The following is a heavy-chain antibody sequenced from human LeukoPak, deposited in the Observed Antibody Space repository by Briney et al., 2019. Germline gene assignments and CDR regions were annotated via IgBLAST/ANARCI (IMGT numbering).Heavy chain of an antibody. V-gene: IGHV1-69*04. CDR2: IIPILGIA. J-gene: IGHJ5*02. CDR1: GGTFSSYA. CDR3: ARDGPGSYPRDWFDP. D-gene: IGHD3-10*01. Sequence: GASVKVSCKASGGTFSSYAISWVRQAPGQGLEWMGRIIPILGIANYAQKFQGRVTMTRDTSTSTVYMEVSSLRSEDTAVYYCARDGPGSYPRDWFDPWGQGTLVTVSS.